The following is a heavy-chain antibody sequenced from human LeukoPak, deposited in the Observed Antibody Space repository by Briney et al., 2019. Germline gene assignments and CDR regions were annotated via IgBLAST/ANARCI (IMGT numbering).Heavy chain of an antibody. Sequence: SETLSLTYTVSGGSISSYYWSWIRQPPGKGLEWIGYIYYSGSTNYNPSLKSRVTISVDTSKNQFSLKLSSVTAADTAVYYCARGDYSNYGLDYWGQGTLVTVSS. J-gene: IGHJ4*02. D-gene: IGHD4-11*01. V-gene: IGHV4-59*01. CDR3: ARGDYSNYGLDY. CDR2: IYYSGST. CDR1: GGSISSYY.